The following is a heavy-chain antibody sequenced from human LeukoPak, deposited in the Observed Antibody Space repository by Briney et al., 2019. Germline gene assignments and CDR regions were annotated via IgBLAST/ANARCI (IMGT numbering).Heavy chain of an antibody. CDR3: GRGSAYYYDSSGYSVFDY. CDR2: IYYSGST. Sequence: SETLSLTCTVSGGSISSYYWSWIRQPPGKGLEWIGYIYYSGSTNYNPSLKSRVTISVDTSKNQFSLKLSSVTAADTAVYYCGRGSAYYYDSSGYSVFDYWGQGTLITVSS. CDR1: GGSISSYY. V-gene: IGHV4-59*01. D-gene: IGHD3-22*01. J-gene: IGHJ4*02.